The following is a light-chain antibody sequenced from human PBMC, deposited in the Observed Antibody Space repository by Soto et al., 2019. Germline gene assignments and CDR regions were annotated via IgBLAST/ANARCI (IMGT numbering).Light chain of an antibody. Sequence: QSALTQAPCASGSPGQSVAISCAGTSGDVGGYNYVSWYQQHPGKAPKLMIYEVNKRPSGVPDRFSGSKSGNTASLTVSGLQAADEPDYYCSLYAVSSTVFATGPEVNV. CDR2: EVN. V-gene: IGLV2-8*01. CDR3: SLYAVSSTV. J-gene: IGLJ1*01. CDR1: SGDVGGYNY.